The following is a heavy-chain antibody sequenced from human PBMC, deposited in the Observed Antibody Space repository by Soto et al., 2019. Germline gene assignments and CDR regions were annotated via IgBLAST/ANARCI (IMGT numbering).Heavy chain of an antibody. J-gene: IGHJ6*02. V-gene: IGHV4-34*01. CDR3: ARGPSEFIVVGHYYGMDV. CDR2: INHSGST. D-gene: IGHD2-21*01. Sequence: QAQLQQWGAGLLEPSETLSLTCAIYGGSFRGYYWTWIRQAPGKGLEWIGEINHSGSTNYNPSLKSRVTISLDMSKNQCSLKLSSVTAADTAVYFCARGPSEFIVVGHYYGMDVWGQGTTVTVSS. CDR1: GGSFRGYY.